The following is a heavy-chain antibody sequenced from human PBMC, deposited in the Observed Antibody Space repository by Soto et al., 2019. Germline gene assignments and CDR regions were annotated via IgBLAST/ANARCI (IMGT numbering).Heavy chain of an antibody. J-gene: IGHJ5*02. V-gene: IGHV4-4*07. CDR2: IYTSGST. D-gene: IGHD3-16*01. CDR1: GGSISSYY. Sequence: PSETLSLTCTVSGGSISSYYWSWIRQPAGKGLEWIGRIYTSGSTNYNPSLKSRVTMSVDTSKNQFSLKLSSVTAADTAVYYCARDRGRDYDYVWGSYKSGWFDPWGQGTPVTVSS. CDR3: ARDRGRDYDYVWGSYKSGWFDP.